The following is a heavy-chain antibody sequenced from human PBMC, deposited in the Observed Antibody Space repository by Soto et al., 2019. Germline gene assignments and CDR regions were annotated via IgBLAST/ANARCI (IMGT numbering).Heavy chain of an antibody. V-gene: IGHV3-33*01. D-gene: IGHD3-16*02. CDR1: GFTFSSYG. CDR2: IWYDGSNK. CDR3: ARDAPYRITFGGVIVAIYGMDV. Sequence: GGSLRLSCAASGFTFSSYGMHWVRQAPGKGLEWVAVIWYDGSNKYYADSVKGRFTISRDNSKNTLYLQMNSLRAEDTAVYYCARDAPYRITFGGVIVAIYGMDVWGQGTTVTVSS. J-gene: IGHJ6*02.